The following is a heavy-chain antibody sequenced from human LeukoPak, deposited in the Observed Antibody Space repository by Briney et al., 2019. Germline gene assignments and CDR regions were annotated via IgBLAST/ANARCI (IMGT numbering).Heavy chain of an antibody. V-gene: IGHV1-69*13. CDR3: ARDRLVPAAIGYFDY. CDR2: IIPIFGTA. CDR1: GGTFSSYA. Sequence: PEASVKVSCKASGGTFSSYAISWVRQAPGQGLEWMGGIIPIFGTANYAQKFQGRVTITADESASTAYMELSSLRSEDTAVYYCARDRLVPAAIGYFDYWAREPWSPSPQ. J-gene: IGHJ4*02. D-gene: IGHD2-2*01.